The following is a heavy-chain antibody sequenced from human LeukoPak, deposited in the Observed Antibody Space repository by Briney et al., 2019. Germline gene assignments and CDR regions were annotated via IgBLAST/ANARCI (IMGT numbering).Heavy chain of an antibody. CDR2: IRYDGSNK. CDR3: AKGACQLLYLCLDY. CDR1: GFTFSSYG. V-gene: IGHV3-30*02. D-gene: IGHD2-2*02. J-gene: IGHJ4*02. Sequence: PGGSLRLSCAASGFTFSSYGMHWVRQAPGKGLEWVAFIRYDGSNKYCADSVKGRFTTSRDNSKNTLYLQMNSLRAEDTAVYYCAKGACQLLYLCLDYWGQGTLVTVS.